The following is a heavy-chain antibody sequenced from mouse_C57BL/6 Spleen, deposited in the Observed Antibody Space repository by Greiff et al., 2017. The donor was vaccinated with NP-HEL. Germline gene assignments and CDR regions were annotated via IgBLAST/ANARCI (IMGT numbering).Heavy chain of an antibody. D-gene: IGHD4-1*01. V-gene: IGHV2-2*01. CDR3: AREANWSFDY. CDR2: IWSGGST. J-gene: IGHJ2*01. Sequence: QVQLQQSGPGLVQPSQSLSITCTVSGFSLTSYGVHWVRQSPGQGLEWLGVIWSGGSTDCNAAFISRLSISKDNSKSQVFFKMNSLQADDTAIYYCAREANWSFDYWGQGTTLTVSS. CDR1: GFSLTSYG.